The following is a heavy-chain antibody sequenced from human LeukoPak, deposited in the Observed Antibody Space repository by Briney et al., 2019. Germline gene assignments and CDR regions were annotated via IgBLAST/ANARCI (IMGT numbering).Heavy chain of an antibody. CDR2: IYYSGNT. D-gene: IGHD6-13*01. CDR1: GVSISSSNSY. J-gene: IGHJ5*02. Sequence: SETLSLTCTVSGVSISSSNSYWGWIRQPPGKGLEWIGSIYYSGNTYYNASLKSRVTISVDTSKNQFSLRLSSVTAADTAVYYCARSYASSWYWNWFDPWGQGTLVTVSS. CDR3: ARSYASSWYWNWFDP. V-gene: IGHV4-39*07.